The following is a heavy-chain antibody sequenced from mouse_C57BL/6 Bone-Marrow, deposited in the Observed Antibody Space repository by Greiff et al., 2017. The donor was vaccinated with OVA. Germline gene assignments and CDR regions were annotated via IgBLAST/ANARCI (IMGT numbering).Heavy chain of an antibody. CDR1: GYTFTSYW. D-gene: IGHD1-1*01. Sequence: QVHVKQPGAELVRPGTSVKLSCKASGYTFTSYWMHWVKQRPGQGLEWIGVIDPSDSYTNYNQKFKGKATLTVDTSSSTAYMQLSSLTSEDSAVYYCARRGPYYGSSYGGFADWGQGTLVTVSA. CDR2: IDPSDSYT. CDR3: ARRGPYYGSSYGGFAD. V-gene: IGHV1-59*01. J-gene: IGHJ3*01.